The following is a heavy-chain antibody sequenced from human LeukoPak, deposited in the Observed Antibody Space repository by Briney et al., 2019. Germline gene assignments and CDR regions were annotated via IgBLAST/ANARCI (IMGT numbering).Heavy chain of an antibody. CDR3: AKHLSIYYGMDV. CDR1: GGSISSSTYY. Sequence: SETLSLTCSVSGGSISSSTYYWGWIRQPPGKGLEWIGSVEYSGITYYSPPLKSRVTISVDTSKNQFSPKLSSVTAADTAVYYCAKHLSIYYGMDVRGQGTTVTVSS. D-gene: IGHD2/OR15-2a*01. J-gene: IGHJ6*02. CDR2: VEYSGIT. V-gene: IGHV4-39*01.